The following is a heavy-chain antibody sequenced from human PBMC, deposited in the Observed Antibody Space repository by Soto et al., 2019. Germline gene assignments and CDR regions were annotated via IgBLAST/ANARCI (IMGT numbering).Heavy chain of an antibody. D-gene: IGHD5-12*01. CDR1: GFTFSSYA. CDR2: ISYDGSNK. CDR3: ARDYYRFNSGYGFSMDV. V-gene: IGHV3-30-3*01. Sequence: QVQLVESGGGVVQPGRSLRLSCAASGFTFSSYAMHWVRQAPGKGLEWVAVISYDGSNKYYADSVKGRFTISRDNSKNTLYLQVNSLRAEDTAVYYCARDYYRFNSGYGFSMDVWGQGTTVTVSS. J-gene: IGHJ6*02.